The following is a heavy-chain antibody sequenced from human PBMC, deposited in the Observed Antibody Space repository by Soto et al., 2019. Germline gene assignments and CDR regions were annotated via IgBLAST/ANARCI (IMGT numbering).Heavy chain of an antibody. CDR2: IYPDDSDV. CDR1: GYRFTSYW. Sequence: GESLKISCQGSGYRFTSYWIGWVRQMPGKGLEWMGIIYPDDSDVRYSPSFQGQVTISVDESINTAYLQWSSLKASDTAMYYCARNNDYRVDSSGNYFDYWGQGTLVTVSS. J-gene: IGHJ4*02. CDR3: ARNNDYRVDSSGNYFDY. D-gene: IGHD3-22*01. V-gene: IGHV5-51*01.